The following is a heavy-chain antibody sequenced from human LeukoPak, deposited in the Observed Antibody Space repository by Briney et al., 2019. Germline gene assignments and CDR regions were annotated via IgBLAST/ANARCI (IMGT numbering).Heavy chain of an antibody. CDR2: IIPIFGTA. CDR3: ARDSYDFWSGSDGYNWFDP. CDR1: GGIFSSYA. Sequence: SVKVSCKASGGIFSSYAISWVRQAPGQGLEWMGGIIPIFGTANYAQKFQGRVTITADESTSTAYMELSSLRSEDTAVYYCARDSYDFWSGSDGYNWFDPWGQGTLVTVSS. D-gene: IGHD3-3*01. V-gene: IGHV1-69*13. J-gene: IGHJ5*02.